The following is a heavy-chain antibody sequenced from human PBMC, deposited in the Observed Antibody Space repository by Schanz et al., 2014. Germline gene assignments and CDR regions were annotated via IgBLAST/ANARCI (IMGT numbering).Heavy chain of an antibody. D-gene: IGHD7-27*01. CDR1: GFTFSSYA. Sequence: VVLVESGGGVVQPGGSLRLSCAASGFTFSSYAMRWVRQAPGKGLEWVALSSYDVSIKDYSDSVKGRFTISRDNAKNSLYLEMTSLRGEDTAVYYCARENLNWEAFDIWGQGTVVTVSS. CDR2: SSYDVSIK. V-gene: IGHV3-30*04. J-gene: IGHJ3*02. CDR3: ARENLNWEAFDI.